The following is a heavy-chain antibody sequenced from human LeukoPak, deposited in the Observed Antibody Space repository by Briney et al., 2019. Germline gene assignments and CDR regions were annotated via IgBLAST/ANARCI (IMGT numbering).Heavy chain of an antibody. CDR1: GYTFTSYA. CDR3: ARDVVDTAMGYYYYYGMAV. V-gene: IGHV1-3*01. D-gene: IGHD5-18*01. Sequence: ASVTVSCKAAGYTFTSYAMHWVRQAPGQRLEWMGWINAGNGNTKYSQKFQGRVSITRDTSARTAYMEGSSLRSEHTAVYYCARDVVDTAMGYYYYYGMAVWGQGTTVTVSS. CDR2: INAGNGNT. J-gene: IGHJ6*02.